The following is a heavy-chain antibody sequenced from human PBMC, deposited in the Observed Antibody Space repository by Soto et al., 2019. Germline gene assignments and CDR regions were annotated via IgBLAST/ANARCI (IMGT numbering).Heavy chain of an antibody. CDR1: GYTFTRSG. D-gene: IGHD5-12*01. CDR2: ISTYNGDT. J-gene: IGHJ6*02. Sequence: QVQLVQSGAEVKKPGASVKVSCKASGYTFTRSGISWVRQAPGQGLEWMGWISTYNGDTNYAQTFQGRVTMTKDTSTSTVHMEVRSLISDDTAVYYCAREGVAPYYYHGMDVWGQGTPVTVSS. CDR3: AREGVAPYYYHGMDV. V-gene: IGHV1-18*01.